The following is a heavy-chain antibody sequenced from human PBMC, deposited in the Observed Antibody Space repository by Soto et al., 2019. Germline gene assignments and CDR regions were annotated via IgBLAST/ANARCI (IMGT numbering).Heavy chain of an antibody. V-gene: IGHV4-4*02. CDR3: ARAATPYRYGLDV. CDR2: IFHSETA. J-gene: IGHJ6*02. D-gene: IGHD2-2*02. CDR1: GGSINNNNW. Sequence: TLSLTCAVSGGSINNNNWWSRVRQSPGKGLEYIGEIFHSETANYNPSLKSRVTISIDKSKNQFSLRLTSVTAADTAVYYCARAATPYRYGLDVWGQGTTVTVSS.